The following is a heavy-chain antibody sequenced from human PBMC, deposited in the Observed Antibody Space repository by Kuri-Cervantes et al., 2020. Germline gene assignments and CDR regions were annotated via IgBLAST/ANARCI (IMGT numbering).Heavy chain of an antibody. CDR2: IYYSGST. D-gene: IGHD4-17*01. CDR1: GGSISSGGYY. V-gene: IGHV4-39*07. Sequence: SETLSLACTVSGGSISSGGYYWGWIRQPPGKGLEWIGSIYYSGSTYYNPSLKSRVTISVDTSKNQFSLKLSSVTAADTAVYYCARDSDGDYGKYYYYYGMDVWGQGTTVTVSS. CDR3: ARDSDGDYGKYYYYYGMDV. J-gene: IGHJ6*02.